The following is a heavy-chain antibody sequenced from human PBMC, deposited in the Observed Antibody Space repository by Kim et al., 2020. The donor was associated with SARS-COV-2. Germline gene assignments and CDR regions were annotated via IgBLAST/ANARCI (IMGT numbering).Heavy chain of an antibody. CDR1: GFTFSAYW. D-gene: IGHD3-22*01. CDR3: ARVGYQATSGYYF. J-gene: IGHJ4*02. CDR2: INSDGRET. Sequence: GGSLRLSCAASGFTFSAYWMHWVRQAPGKGLVWVSRINSDGRETVYADSVKGRFTISRDNAKNTLYLQMNSLRAEDTAVYYCARVGYQATSGYYFWGQGTLVSVSS. V-gene: IGHV3-74*01.